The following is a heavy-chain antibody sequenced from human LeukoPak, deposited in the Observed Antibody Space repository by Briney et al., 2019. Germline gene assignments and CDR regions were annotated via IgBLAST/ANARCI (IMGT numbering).Heavy chain of an antibody. V-gene: IGHV3-49*04. CDR2: IRNKAYRGTT. Sequence: GGSLRLSCTASGFTFGDDAMSWVRQAPGKGLEWVGFIRNKAYRGTTEYAASVKGRFTISRDDSKSIAYLQMNSLKTEDTAVYYCLRGWVQLDYWGQGILVTVSS. CDR3: LRGWVQLDY. CDR1: GFTFGDDA. J-gene: IGHJ4*02. D-gene: IGHD3-16*01.